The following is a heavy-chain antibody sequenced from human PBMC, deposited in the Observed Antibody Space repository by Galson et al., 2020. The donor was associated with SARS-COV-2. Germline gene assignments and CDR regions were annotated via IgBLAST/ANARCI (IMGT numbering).Heavy chain of an antibody. CDR3: ARQGVNMIVLVTVPCWCFVL. CDR1: GYSVSTTNY. J-gene: IGHJ2*01. V-gene: IGHV4-38-2*01. CDR2: IYPNGRT. Sequence: SETLSLTCAVSGYSVSTTNYWGWVRLAPGKGLEWIVSIYPNGRTYYNPSLESRVTISLDTSRNQFSLTLASVTAADTAFYYCARQGVNMIVLVTVPCWCFVLWGRGTLVTVSS. D-gene: IGHD2-21*02.